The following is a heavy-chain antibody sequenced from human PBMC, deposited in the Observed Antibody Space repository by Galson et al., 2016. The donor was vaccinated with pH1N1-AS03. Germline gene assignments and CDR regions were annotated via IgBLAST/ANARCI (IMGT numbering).Heavy chain of an antibody. J-gene: IGHJ6*02. CDR3: ARTLNYNTGLDV. V-gene: IGHV2-70*04. D-gene: IGHD5-24*01. CDR2: IDWDDGK. CDR1: GFSLSTGGMR. Sequence: PALVKPTQTLTLTCTVSGFSLSTGGMRVSWIRQPPGKALEWLGRIDWDDGKLYRTALKTRLTISKDPSKNQVALTMTNMDPVDAGTYYCARTLNYNTGLDVWGPGATVTVSS.